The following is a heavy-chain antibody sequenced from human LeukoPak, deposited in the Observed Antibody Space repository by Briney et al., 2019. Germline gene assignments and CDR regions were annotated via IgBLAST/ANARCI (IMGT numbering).Heavy chain of an antibody. CDR2: IYSSGST. Sequence: SETLSLTCTVSGGSISSYYWSWIRQPPGKGLEWIGYIYSSGSTNYNPSLKSRVTITVDTSQNQFSLKLSSMTAADTAVYCCARHRVAPYYFDYWGQGTLVTVSS. D-gene: IGHD5-12*01. V-gene: IGHV4-59*08. CDR3: ARHRVAPYYFDY. CDR1: GGSISSYY. J-gene: IGHJ4*02.